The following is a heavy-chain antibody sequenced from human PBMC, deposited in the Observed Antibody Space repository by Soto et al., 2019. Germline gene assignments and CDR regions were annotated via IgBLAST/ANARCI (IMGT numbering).Heavy chain of an antibody. CDR3: ANGPEPQFGFDY. Sequence: GGSLRLSCAASGFTFSSYAMSWLRLAPGKGLEWVSAISGSGGSTYYADSVKGRFTISRDNSKNTLYLQMNSLRAEDTAVYYCANGPEPQFGFDYWGQGTLVTVSS. CDR2: ISGSGGST. D-gene: IGHD3-16*01. CDR1: GFTFSSYA. V-gene: IGHV3-23*01. J-gene: IGHJ4*02.